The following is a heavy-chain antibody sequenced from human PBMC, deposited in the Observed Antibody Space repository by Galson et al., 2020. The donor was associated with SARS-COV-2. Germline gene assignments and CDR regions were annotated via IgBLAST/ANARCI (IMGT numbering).Heavy chain of an antibody. CDR3: ARDSGLEPFDY. CDR1: GGSISSYY. V-gene: IGHV4-59*01. J-gene: IGHJ4*02. Sequence: SETLSLTCTVSGGSISSYYWSWIRQPPGKGLEWIGYIYYSGSTNYNPSLKSRVTISVDTSKNQFSLKLSSVTAADTAVYYCARDSGLEPFDYWGQGTLVTVSS. CDR2: IYYSGST. D-gene: IGHD1-1*01.